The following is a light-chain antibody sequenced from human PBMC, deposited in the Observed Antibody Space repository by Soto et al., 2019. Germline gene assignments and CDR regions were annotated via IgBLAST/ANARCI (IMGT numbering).Light chain of an antibody. J-gene: IGLJ2*01. CDR2: DVT. CDR1: STDVGDFNY. Sequence: QSVLTQPASVSGSPGRSVTISCTGTSTDVGDFNYVSWYQHLPGRAPKLIIYDVTNRPSGISYRFSASKSGRTASLTISGLQAEDEADYYCSSYSSSTTHVVFGGGTKRTVL. CDR3: SSYSSSTTHVV. V-gene: IGLV2-14*03.